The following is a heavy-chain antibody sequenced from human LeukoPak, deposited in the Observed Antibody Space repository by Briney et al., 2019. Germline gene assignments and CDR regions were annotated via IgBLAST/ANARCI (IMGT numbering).Heavy chain of an antibody. CDR2: ISSSSSYI. J-gene: IGHJ4*02. CDR3: AREPQLERPAY. D-gene: IGHD1-1*01. CDR1: GFTFSSYS. V-gene: IGHV3-21*01. Sequence: GGSLRLSCAASGFTFSSYSMNWVRQAPGKGLEWVSSISSSSSYIYYADSVKGRFTISRDNAENSLYLQMNSLRAEDTAVYYCAREPQLERPAYWGQGTLVTVSS.